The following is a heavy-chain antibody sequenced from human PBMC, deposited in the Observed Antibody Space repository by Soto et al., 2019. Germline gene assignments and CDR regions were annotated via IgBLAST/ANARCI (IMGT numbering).Heavy chain of an antibody. D-gene: IGHD4-17*01. J-gene: IGHJ4*02. CDR2: VSYDGSSK. CDR3: AILSTVTTTTSDF. CDR1: GFSFTSFG. V-gene: IGHV3-30*03. Sequence: PRLSCAASGFSFTSFGIHWVRQAPGKGLEWVALVSYDGSSKFYSDSVKGRFALSRDNSKKTVYLQMNSLKTDDTAVYYCAILSTVTTTTSDFWGQGTLVTVSS.